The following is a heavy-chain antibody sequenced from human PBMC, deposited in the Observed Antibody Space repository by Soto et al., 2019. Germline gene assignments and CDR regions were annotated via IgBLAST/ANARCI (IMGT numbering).Heavy chain of an antibody. CDR1: GFSFSSYT. CDR3: ARDRRFTSGYSYFYGMDV. V-gene: IGHV3-30-3*01. D-gene: IGHD3-22*01. Sequence: LRLSCAASGFSFSSYTMHWVRQAPGQGLEWVAGMSYDGSNQYYADSVKGRFTISRDNPKNTLFLQMNSLTTEDTAEYYCARDRRFTSGYSYFYGMDVWGQGTTVTVSS. CDR2: MSYDGSNQ. J-gene: IGHJ6*02.